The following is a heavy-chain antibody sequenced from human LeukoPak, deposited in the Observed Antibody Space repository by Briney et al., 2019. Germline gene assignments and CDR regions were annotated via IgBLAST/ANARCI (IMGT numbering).Heavy chain of an antibody. J-gene: IGHJ4*02. V-gene: IGHV3-49*04. D-gene: IGHD2-2*01. CDR3: TRDPSRRHDY. Sequence: GSLRLSFTASGFTFYDYDMAWVRQAPGKGLEWVSFIRNKVNGGTTEYAASVKGRFTISKDASKTIAYLQMNSLKTEDTGVYYCTRDPSRRHDYWGQGTPVTVSS. CDR1: GFTFYDYD. CDR2: IRNKVNGGTT.